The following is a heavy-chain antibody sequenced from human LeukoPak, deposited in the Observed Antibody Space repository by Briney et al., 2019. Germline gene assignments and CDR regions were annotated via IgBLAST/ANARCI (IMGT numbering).Heavy chain of an antibody. CDR2: IYHSGST. CDR1: GFTFSDYY. Sequence: LRLSCAASGFTFSDYYMSWIRQPPGKGLEWIGFIYHSGSTYYNPSLKSRVTISVDTSKNQFSLKLSSVTAADTAVYYCASSMIRGVITYYFDYWGQGTLVTVSS. D-gene: IGHD3-10*01. J-gene: IGHJ4*02. CDR3: ASSMIRGVITYYFDY. V-gene: IGHV4-30-4*08.